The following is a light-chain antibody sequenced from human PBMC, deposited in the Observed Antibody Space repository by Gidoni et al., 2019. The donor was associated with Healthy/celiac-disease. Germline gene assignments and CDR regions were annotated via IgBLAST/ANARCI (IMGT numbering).Light chain of an antibody. J-gene: IGKJ4*01. CDR3: QQLNSYPLT. CDR1: QGISSY. CDR2: AAS. V-gene: IGKV1-9*01. Sequence: DIQLTQSPSFLSASVGDRVTITCRASQGISSYLAWYQQKPGKAPKLLIYAASTLQSVVPSRFSGSGSGTEFTLTISSLQPEDFATYYCQQLNSYPLTFGGXTKVEIK.